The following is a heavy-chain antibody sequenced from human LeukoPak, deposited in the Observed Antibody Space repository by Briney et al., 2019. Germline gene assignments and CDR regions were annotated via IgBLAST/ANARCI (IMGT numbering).Heavy chain of an antibody. Sequence: GASVKVSCKASGYTFTGYYMHWVRQAPGKGLEWMGGFDPEDGETIYAQKFQGRVTMTEDTSTDTAYMELSSLRSEETAVYYCATPRGGYYDSSGYYYPRGAFDIWGQGTMVTVSS. CDR1: GYTFTGYY. V-gene: IGHV1-24*01. D-gene: IGHD3-22*01. CDR3: ATPRGGYYDSSGYYYPRGAFDI. CDR2: FDPEDGET. J-gene: IGHJ3*02.